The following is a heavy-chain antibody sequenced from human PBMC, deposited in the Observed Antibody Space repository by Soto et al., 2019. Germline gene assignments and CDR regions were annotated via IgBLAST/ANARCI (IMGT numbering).Heavy chain of an antibody. CDR2: ISAYNGNT. J-gene: IGHJ6*02. CDR1: DFTFTSYG. CDR3: ARDPPITGSLRGTPLMAV. V-gene: IGHV1-18*04. Sequence: QVQLVQSGAEVKKPGASVKVSCKASDFTFTSYGISWVRQAPGQGLEWMGWISAYNGNTDYAQKLQGRVTMTTDTPTATAHMELRGLRSDDTAVYYCARDPPITGSLRGTPLMAVWGQGTTVTFSS. D-gene: IGHD1-20*01.